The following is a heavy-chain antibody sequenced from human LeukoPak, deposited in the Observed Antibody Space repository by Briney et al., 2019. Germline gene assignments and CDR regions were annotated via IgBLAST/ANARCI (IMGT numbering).Heavy chain of an antibody. CDR1: GFTFSSYA. D-gene: IGHD5-18*01. V-gene: IGHV3-23*01. CDR2: ISGSGGST. CDR3: AKLFPWDTAMVTTLYYFDY. J-gene: IGHJ4*02. Sequence: GGSLRLSCAASGFTFSSYAMSWVRQAPGKGLEWVSAISGSGGSTYYADSVKGRFTISRDNSKNTLYLQMNSLRAEDTAVYYCAKLFPWDTAMVTTLYYFDYWGQGTLVTVSS.